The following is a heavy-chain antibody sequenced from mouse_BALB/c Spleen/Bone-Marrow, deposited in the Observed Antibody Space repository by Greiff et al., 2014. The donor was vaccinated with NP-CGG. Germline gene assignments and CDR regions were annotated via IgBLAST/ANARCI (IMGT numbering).Heavy chain of an antibody. J-gene: IGHJ2*01. Sequence: VQLQQSGAELVRPGTSVKVSCKASGYAFTNYLIEWAKQRPGQGLEWIGVINPGSGGTNYCEKFKGKATLTADKSSSTAYMQLSSLTSHDSAVYFCARSTGTLFDYWGQGTTLTVSS. CDR3: ARSTGTLFDY. V-gene: IGHV1-54*01. D-gene: IGHD4-1*02. CDR2: INPGSGGT. CDR1: GYAFTNYL.